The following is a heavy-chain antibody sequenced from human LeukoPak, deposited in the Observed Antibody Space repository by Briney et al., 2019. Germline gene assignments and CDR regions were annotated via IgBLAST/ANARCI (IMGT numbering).Heavy chain of an antibody. CDR3: ARGLGLRWQYFDY. Sequence: SETLSLTCAVYGGSFSGYYWSWIRKPPGKGLEGIGEINNSGSTNYNPSLKSRVTISVDTSKNQFSLKLSSVTAADTAVYYCARGLGLRWQYFDYWGQGTLVTVSS. CDR2: INNSGST. CDR1: GGSFSGYY. V-gene: IGHV4-34*01. J-gene: IGHJ4*02. D-gene: IGHD4-23*01.